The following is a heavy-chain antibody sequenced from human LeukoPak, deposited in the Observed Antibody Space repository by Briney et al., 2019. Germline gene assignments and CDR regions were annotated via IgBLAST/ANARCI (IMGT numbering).Heavy chain of an antibody. Sequence: SQTLSLTCTVSGGSISSGDYYWSWIRQPPGKGLEWIGYIYYSGSTYYNPSLKSRVTISVDTSKNQFSLKLSSVTAADTAVYYCARDRSDCNSTSCYGYYYYYMDVWGKGTTVTVSS. V-gene: IGHV4-30-4*08. CDR2: IYYSGST. J-gene: IGHJ6*03. D-gene: IGHD2-2*01. CDR3: ARDRSDCNSTSCYGYYYYYMDV. CDR1: GGSISSGDYY.